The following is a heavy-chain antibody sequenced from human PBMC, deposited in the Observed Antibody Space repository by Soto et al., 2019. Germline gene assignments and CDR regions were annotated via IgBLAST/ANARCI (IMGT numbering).Heavy chain of an antibody. CDR3: ARGHLAVVPVASWYFYMAV. D-gene: IGHD2-2*01. Sequence: QVQLVQSGAEVEKPGASVKVSCKASGYTFTNYAVHWVRQAPGQRLEWMGWINAGNGNTRYSQQFQGSVTITSDTSARTAYMELSSLRSEDTAVYYCARGHLAVVPVASWYFYMAVWGKGTTVTVSS. V-gene: IGHV1-3*01. CDR1: GYTFTNYA. CDR2: INAGNGNT. J-gene: IGHJ6*03.